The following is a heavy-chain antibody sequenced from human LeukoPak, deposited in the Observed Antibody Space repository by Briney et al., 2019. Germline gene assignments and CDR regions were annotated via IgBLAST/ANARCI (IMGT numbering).Heavy chain of an antibody. CDR2: ISAYNGNT. V-gene: IGHV1-18*01. CDR3: ARSIAGDYVEWFDP. D-gene: IGHD4-17*01. CDR1: GYTFTSYG. Sequence: ASVKVSCKASGYTFTSYGISWERQAPGQGLEWMGWISAYNGNTNYAQKLQGRVTMTTDTSTSTAYMELRSLRSDDTAVYYCARSIAGDYVEWFDPWGQGTLVTVSS. J-gene: IGHJ5*02.